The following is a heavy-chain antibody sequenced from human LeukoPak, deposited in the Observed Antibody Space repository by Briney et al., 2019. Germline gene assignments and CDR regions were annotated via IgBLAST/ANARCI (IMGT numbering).Heavy chain of an antibody. CDR2: IYYSGST. V-gene: IGHV4-59*01. CDR1: GGSISSYY. Sequence: PSETLSLTCSVSGGSISSYYWSWFRQPPGKGLEWIGYIYYSGSTNYNASLKSPVTISVATSKHQFSLKLSSVTAADTAVYYCAGEKNCSGGSCYPDYWGQGTLVTVSS. CDR3: AGEKNCSGGSCYPDY. J-gene: IGHJ4*02. D-gene: IGHD2-15*01.